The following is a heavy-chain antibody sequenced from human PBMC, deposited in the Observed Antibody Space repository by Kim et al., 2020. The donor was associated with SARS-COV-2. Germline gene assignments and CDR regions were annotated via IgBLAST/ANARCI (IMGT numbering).Heavy chain of an antibody. D-gene: IGHD3-3*01. J-gene: IGHJ4*02. Sequence: GGSLRLSCAASGFTFSSYEMNWVRQAPGKGLEWVSYISSSGSTIYYADSVKGRFTISRDNAKNSLYLQMNSLRAEDTAVYYCARGRGGYYDFWSGQSPPDYWGQGTLVTVSS. V-gene: IGHV3-48*03. CDR1: GFTFSSYE. CDR2: ISSSGSTI. CDR3: ARGRGGYYDFWSGQSPPDY.